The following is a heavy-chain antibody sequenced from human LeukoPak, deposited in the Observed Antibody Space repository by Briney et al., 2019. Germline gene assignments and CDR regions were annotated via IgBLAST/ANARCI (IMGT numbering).Heavy chain of an antibody. D-gene: IGHD1-26*01. Sequence: ASVKVSFKASGYTFTNYYISWVRQAPGQALEWMGWISPYNGNTNYAHNLQRRVTLTKDTSTSTAYMELRSLRSDDTAVYYCARDGIVGATPGAFDIWGQGTMVTVSS. CDR2: ISPYNGNT. V-gene: IGHV1-18*01. CDR3: ARDGIVGATPGAFDI. J-gene: IGHJ3*02. CDR1: GYTFTNYY.